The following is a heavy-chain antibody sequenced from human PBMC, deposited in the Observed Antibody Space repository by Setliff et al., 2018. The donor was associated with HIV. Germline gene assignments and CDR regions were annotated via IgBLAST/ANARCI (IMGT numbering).Heavy chain of an antibody. CDR3: ARDADPHIGMAGDSFDY. J-gene: IGHJ4*02. Sequence: GESLKISCAASGFIFTNHWMHWVRQAPGKGLVWVSRINSDCSSADYAGSVKGRFTISRDNAKNTLYLQTSSLRADDTAVYYCARDADPHIGMAGDSFDYWGQGTLVTVSS. D-gene: IGHD6-19*01. CDR2: INSDCSSA. CDR1: GFIFTNHW. V-gene: IGHV3-74*01.